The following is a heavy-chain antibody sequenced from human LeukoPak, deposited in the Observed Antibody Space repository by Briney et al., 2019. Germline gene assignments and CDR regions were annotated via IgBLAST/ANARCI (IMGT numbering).Heavy chain of an antibody. V-gene: IGHV4-30-4*08. CDR3: ARDKLSSVTGYNWFDP. CDR1: GGSISSGDYY. J-gene: IGHJ5*02. Sequence: SQTLSLTCTVSGGSISSGDYYWSWIRQPPGTGLEWIGYIYYSGSTYYNPSLKSRVTISVDTSKNQFSLKLSSVTAADTAVYYCARDKLSSVTGYNWFDPWGQGTLVTVSS. D-gene: IGHD2/OR15-2a*01. CDR2: IYYSGST.